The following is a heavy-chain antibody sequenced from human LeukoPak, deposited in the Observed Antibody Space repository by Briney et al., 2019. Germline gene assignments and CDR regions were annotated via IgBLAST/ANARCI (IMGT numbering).Heavy chain of an antibody. CDR1: GFSLSTSGMC. J-gene: IGHJ5*02. V-gene: IGHV2-70*11. D-gene: IGHD4-17*01. CDR3: ARSKVTTIGFDP. CDR2: IDWDDDK. Sequence: SGPTLVNPTQTLTLTCTFSGFSLSTSGMCVSWIRQPPGKALEWLARIDWDDDKYYSTSLKTRLTISKDTSKNQVVLTMTNMDPXXXATYYCARSKVTTIGFDPWGQGTLVTVSS.